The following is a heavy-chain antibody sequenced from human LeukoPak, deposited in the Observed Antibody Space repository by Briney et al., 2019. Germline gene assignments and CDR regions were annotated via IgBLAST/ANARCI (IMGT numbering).Heavy chain of an antibody. V-gene: IGHV4-4*07. CDR3: ARDGEGYVWGSYRDY. J-gene: IGHJ4*02. D-gene: IGHD3-16*02. CDR1: GGSISSYY. CDR2: VYTSGST. Sequence: SETLSLTCTVSGGSISSYYWSWIRQPAGKGLEWIGRVYTSGSTNYNPSLKSRVTMSVDTSKNQFSLRLSSVTAADTAVYYCARDGEGYVWGSYRDYWGQGTLVTVSS.